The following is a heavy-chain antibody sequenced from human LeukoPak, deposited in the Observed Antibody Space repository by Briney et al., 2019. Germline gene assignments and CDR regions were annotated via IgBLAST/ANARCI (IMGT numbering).Heavy chain of an antibody. CDR2: ISAYNGDT. CDR3: ATHRGYCSSTSCQNELELDY. D-gene: IGHD2-2*03. Sequence: ASVKVSFKASGYTFTSYGISWVRQAPGQGLEWMGWISAYNGDTNYVQKLQGRVTMTTDTSTSTAYMELGSLRADDTAVYYCATHRGYCSSTSCQNELELDYWGQGTLVTVSS. V-gene: IGHV1-18*01. J-gene: IGHJ4*02. CDR1: GYTFTSYG.